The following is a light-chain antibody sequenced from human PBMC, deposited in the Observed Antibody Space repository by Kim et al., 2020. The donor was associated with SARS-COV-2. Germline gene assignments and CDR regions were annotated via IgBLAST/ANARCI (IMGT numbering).Light chain of an antibody. V-gene: IGLV1-40*01. J-gene: IGLJ2*01. CDR2: NDY. Sequence: QSVTTSGTGRTPNSGAGYEVHWSHQLPGTAPKLLIYNDYRRPSGVPDRFSGSRSATSASLAITGLQAEDEADYYCQSYDTGLTGIIFGGGTQLTVL. CDR1: TPNSGAGYE. CDR3: QSYDTGLTGII.